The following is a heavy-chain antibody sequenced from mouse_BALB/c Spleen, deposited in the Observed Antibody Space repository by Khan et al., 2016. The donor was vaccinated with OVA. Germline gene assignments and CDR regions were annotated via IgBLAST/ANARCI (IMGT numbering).Heavy chain of an antibody. CDR3: ARGRAY. V-gene: IGHV3-2*02. J-gene: IGHJ3*01. CDR2: IHYSGST. D-gene: IGHD3-3*01. CDR1: GYSITSDYA. Sequence: EVQLEVSGPGLVKPSQSLSLTCTVTGYSITSDYAWNWIRQFPGNKLEWMGYIHYSGSTSYIPSLKSRISITRDTSKNQFFLHLNSVTSEDTATYYCARGRAYWGQGTLVTVSA.